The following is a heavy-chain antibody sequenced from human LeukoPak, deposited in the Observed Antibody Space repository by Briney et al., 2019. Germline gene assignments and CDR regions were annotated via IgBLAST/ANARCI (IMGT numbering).Heavy chain of an antibody. D-gene: IGHD4-23*01. CDR3: ARPLDCNYGGTAFDI. V-gene: IGHV4-39*01. CDR1: GGSVRNSNYC. Sequence: ASETLSLTCTVSGGSVRNSNYCWGWIRQPPGKQLEWIGSIDYSGSPLYNPSLKSRVTISVDTSKNQFSLKLSSVTAADTAVYYCARPLDCNYGGTAFDIWGQGTMVTVSS. CDR2: IDYSGSP. J-gene: IGHJ3*02.